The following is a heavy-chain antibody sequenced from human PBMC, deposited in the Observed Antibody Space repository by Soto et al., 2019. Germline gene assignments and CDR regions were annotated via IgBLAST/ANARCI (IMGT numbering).Heavy chain of an antibody. CDR2: INPSGGST. J-gene: IGHJ4*02. CDR3: ATGHSNCCHFAS. V-gene: IGHV1-46*01. CDR1: GYTLTTYQ. Sequence: ASVKVSCKASGYTLTTYQIHWVRQAPGQGLEWMGTINPSGGSTSYAQRFQGRVTMTRDTSTSTVYVDLNSLRSEDTALYYCATGHSNCCHFASWGQGTLVTVSS. D-gene: IGHD2-21*01.